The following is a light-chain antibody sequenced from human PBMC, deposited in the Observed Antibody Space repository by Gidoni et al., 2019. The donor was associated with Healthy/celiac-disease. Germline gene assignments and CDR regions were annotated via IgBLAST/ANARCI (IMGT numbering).Light chain of an antibody. CDR2: WAS. CDR3: QQYYSTPWT. J-gene: IGKJ1*01. Sequence: DIVMTQSPDSLAVSLGERATINCKSSQSVLYSSNNKNYLAWYQQKPGQTPKLPIYWASTRESGVPDRFSGSGSGTDFTITISSLQAEDVAVYYCQQYYSTPWTFGQGTKVEIK. CDR1: QSVLYSSNNKNY. V-gene: IGKV4-1*01.